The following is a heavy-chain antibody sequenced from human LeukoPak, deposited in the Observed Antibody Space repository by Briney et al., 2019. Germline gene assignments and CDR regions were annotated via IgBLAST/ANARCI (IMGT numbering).Heavy chain of an antibody. V-gene: IGHV3-66*03. CDR1: GFRVSGYY. Sequence: GGSLRLSCAVSGFRVSGYYMSWVRQAPGKGLEWVGLIRDSGEAFYADFVRGRFAISRDESENTLYLQMNSLRVEDTAVYFCARDRAALQDWVEFDPWGQGTPVTVSS. CDR2: IRDSGEA. CDR3: ARDRAALQDWVEFDP. J-gene: IGHJ5*02. D-gene: IGHD3/OR15-3a*01.